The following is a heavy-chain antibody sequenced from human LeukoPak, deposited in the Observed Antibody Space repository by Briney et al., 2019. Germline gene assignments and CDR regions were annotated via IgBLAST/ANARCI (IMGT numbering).Heavy chain of an antibody. CDR1: SGSISSYY. J-gene: IGHJ6*03. CDR2: IYYSGNT. CDR3: ARLSVIVGAALEYYYYYMDV. Sequence: ASETLSLTCTLSSGSISSYYWSGIRQPPGKGREWIGYIYYSGNTKYNPSLKSRVTISVDTSKNQFSLKLSSVTAADTAVYYCARLSVIVGAALEYYYYYMDVWGQGTTVTVSS. D-gene: IGHD1-26*01. V-gene: IGHV4-59*01.